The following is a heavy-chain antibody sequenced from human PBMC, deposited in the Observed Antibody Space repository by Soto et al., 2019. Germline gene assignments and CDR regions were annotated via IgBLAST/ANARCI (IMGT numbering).Heavy chain of an antibody. D-gene: IGHD1-26*01. V-gene: IGHV3-74*01. CDR3: TRDRGGNFYGGFDY. Sequence: EVQLVESGGGLVQPGGSLRLSCAASGFTFNNYWMHWVRQAPGKGLVWVSRINIEGSTTDYADSVRGRFAISRDNAKNTLYLQINSLRDEDTAVYYCTRDRGGNFYGGFDYWGRGPLVTVSP. CDR2: INIEGSTT. CDR1: GFTFNNYW. J-gene: IGHJ4*02.